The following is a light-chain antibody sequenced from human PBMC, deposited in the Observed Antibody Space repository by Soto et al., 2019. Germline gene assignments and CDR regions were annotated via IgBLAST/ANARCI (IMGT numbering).Light chain of an antibody. J-gene: IGLJ1*01. CDR1: SSDVGSYDL. CDR2: DVT. Sequence: QSALTQPASVSGSPGQSITISCTGTSSDVGSYDLVSWYQQYPGKAPKLMISDVTKRPSGVSNRFSGSKSGNTASLTISGLQAEDEADYYCFSYAGSDTYVFGTGTKLTVL. V-gene: IGLV2-23*02. CDR3: FSYAGSDTYV.